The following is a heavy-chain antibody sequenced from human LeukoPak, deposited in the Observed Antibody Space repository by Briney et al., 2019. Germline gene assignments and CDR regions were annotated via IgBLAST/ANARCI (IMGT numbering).Heavy chain of an antibody. D-gene: IGHD1-26*01. Sequence: PSETLSLTCTVSGGSVSSSGYYWGWIRQPPGKGLEWIGSIYYSGTTYYNPSLKSRVTISVDTSKNQFSLKLTSVTAADTAVYYCAKMGSANFDYWGQGTLVTVSS. CDR3: AKMGSANFDY. V-gene: IGHV4-39*01. CDR2: IYYSGTT. J-gene: IGHJ4*02. CDR1: GGSVSSSGYY.